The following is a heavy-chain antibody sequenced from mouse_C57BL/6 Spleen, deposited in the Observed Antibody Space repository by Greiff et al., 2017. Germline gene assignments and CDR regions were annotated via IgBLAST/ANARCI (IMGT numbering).Heavy chain of an antibody. D-gene: IGHD2-2*01. Sequence: DVQLQESGPELVKPGASVKIPCKASGYTFTDYNMDWVKQSHGKSLEWIGDINPNNGGTIYNQKFKGKATLTVDKSSSTAYMELRSLTSEDTAVYYCAVWLRDFDYWGQGTTLTVSS. CDR3: AVWLRDFDY. J-gene: IGHJ2*01. CDR2: INPNNGGT. V-gene: IGHV1-18*01. CDR1: GYTFTDYN.